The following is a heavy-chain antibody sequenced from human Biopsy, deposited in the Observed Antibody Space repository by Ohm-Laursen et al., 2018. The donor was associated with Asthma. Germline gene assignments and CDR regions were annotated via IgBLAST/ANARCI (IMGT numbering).Heavy chain of an antibody. J-gene: IGHJ3*02. CDR1: GFSFNSYG. CDR3: AKERYYDFWSGYPI. CDR2: MSFDGRQT. V-gene: IGHV3-30*18. D-gene: IGHD3-3*01. Sequence: SPRLSCTAPGFSFNSYGMHWVRQAPGKGLEWVAVMSFDGRQTYYADSVKGRFTISRDNSKNTLYLQMNSLRAEDTAVYYCAKERYYDFWSGYPIWGQGTMVTVSS.